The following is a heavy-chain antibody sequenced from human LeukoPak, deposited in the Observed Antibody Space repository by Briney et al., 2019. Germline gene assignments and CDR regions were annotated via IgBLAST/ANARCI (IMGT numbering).Heavy chain of an antibody. CDR1: GFTFSSYE. J-gene: IGHJ6*03. CDR2: ISSSGSTI. D-gene: IGHD3-10*01. CDR3: ARDTKNTGWFGDYYYMDV. Sequence: GGSLRLSCAASGFTFSSYEMNWVRQAPGMGLEWVSYISSSGSTIYYADSVKGRFTISRDNAKNSLYLQMNSLRAEDTAVYYCARDTKNTGWFGDYYYMDVWGKGTTVTISS. V-gene: IGHV3-48*03.